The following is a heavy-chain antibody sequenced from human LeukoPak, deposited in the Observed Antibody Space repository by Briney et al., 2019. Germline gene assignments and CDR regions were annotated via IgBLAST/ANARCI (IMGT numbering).Heavy chain of an antibody. CDR1: GFTFSGYS. CDR2: ISSSSTI. CDR3: ARARTSYGSGSSYHDY. Sequence: GGSLRLSCAASGFTFSGYSMNWVRQAPGKGLEWVSYISSSSTIYYADSLKGRFTISRDNAKNSLYLQISSLSNENTAVYDCARARTSYGSGSSYHDYWGQGTLVTVSS. V-gene: IGHV3-48*02. J-gene: IGHJ4*02. D-gene: IGHD3-10*01.